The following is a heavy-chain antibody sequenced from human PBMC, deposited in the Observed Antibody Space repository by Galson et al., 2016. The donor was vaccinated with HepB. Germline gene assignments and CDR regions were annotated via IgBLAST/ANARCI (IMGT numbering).Heavy chain of an antibody. CDR3: ARSVLWERLFDS. CDR2: TYYRTKWNN. D-gene: IGHD1-1*01. V-gene: IGHV6-1*01. CDR1: GDSVPRHSAA. Sequence: CAISGDSVPRHSAAWNWIRQSPSRGLEWLGRTYYRTKWNNDYAASVKSRININVDTSKNQFSLQLISVTPEDTAVYFCARSVLWERLFDSWGQGTLVTVSS. J-gene: IGHJ4*02.